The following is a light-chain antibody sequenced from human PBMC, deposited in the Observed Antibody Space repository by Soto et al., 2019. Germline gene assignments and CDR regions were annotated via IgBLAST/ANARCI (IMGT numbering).Light chain of an antibody. CDR3: MQPLQTPWT. CDR1: QSLLQSNGNNY. J-gene: IGKJ1*01. CDR2: LGS. V-gene: IGKV2-28*01. Sequence: DIVMTQSPLSLPVTPGEPASISCRSSQSLLQSNGNNYLDWYLQKPGQSPQLLIYLGSNRASGVPDRFSGSGSGPDFTLKISRVEAEDVGVYYCMQPLQTPWTFGQGTKVEIK.